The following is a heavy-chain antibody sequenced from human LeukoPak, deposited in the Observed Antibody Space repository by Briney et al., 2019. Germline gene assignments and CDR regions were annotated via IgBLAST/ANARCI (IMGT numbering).Heavy chain of an antibody. D-gene: IGHD3-3*01. CDR1: GFTFSSYA. CDR2: IRGSGGST. Sequence: GGPLRLSCAASGFTFSSYAMTWVRQAPGKGLEWVSAIRGSGGSTYYADSVKGRFTISRDNSKNTLYLQMNSLRAEDTAVYYCARDRYDFWSGYYTVNWFDPWGQGTLVTVSS. J-gene: IGHJ5*02. CDR3: ARDRYDFWSGYYTVNWFDP. V-gene: IGHV3-23*01.